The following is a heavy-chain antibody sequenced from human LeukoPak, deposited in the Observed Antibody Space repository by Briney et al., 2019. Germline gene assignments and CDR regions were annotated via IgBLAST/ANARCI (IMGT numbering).Heavy chain of an antibody. Sequence: GGTLRLSCAPSRFTSCSYWMTWARQAPGKGLVWVARINSDGGSTTYAASAKGRVTISRDNAKSTLSLQMDSLRAEDTAVYFSAKGAHTNDFDAGYCWGQGALVTVSS. D-gene: IGHD1-1*01. V-gene: IGHV3-74*03. CDR1: RFTSCSYW. CDR2: INSDGGST. J-gene: IGHJ4*02. CDR3: AKGAHTNDFDAGYC.